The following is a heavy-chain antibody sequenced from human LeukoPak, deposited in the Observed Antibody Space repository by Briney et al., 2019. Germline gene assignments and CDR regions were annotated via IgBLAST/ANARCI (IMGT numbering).Heavy chain of an antibody. CDR1: GFPFSSYA. V-gene: IGHV3-30-3*01. Sequence: PGGSLRLSCAASGFPFSSYAMNWVRQAPGKGLEWVAVISYDGSNKYYADSVKGRFTISRDNSKNTLYLQMNSLRAEDTAVYYCARDRVGATDYFDYWGQGTLVTVSS. D-gene: IGHD1-26*01. CDR2: ISYDGSNK. CDR3: ARDRVGATDYFDY. J-gene: IGHJ4*02.